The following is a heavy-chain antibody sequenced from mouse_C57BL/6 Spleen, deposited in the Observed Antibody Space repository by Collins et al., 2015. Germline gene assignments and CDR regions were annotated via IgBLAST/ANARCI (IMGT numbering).Heavy chain of an antibody. Sequence: QVQLQQPGAGLVRPGASVKLSCKASGYTFTNSWMNWVKQRPGQGLEWIGMIDPSDSRTHYNQMFKDKATLTVDKSSSIAYMVLISLTSEDSAVYYCAKEGYDAYWGQGTLITVSA. CDR1: GYTFTNSW. V-gene: IGHV1-61*01. J-gene: IGHJ3*01. CDR2: IDPSDSRT. CDR3: AKEGYDAY. D-gene: IGHD2-2*01.